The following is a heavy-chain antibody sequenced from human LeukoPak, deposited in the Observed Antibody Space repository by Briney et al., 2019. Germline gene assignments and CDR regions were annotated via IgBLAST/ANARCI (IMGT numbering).Heavy chain of an antibody. CDR1: GFTFSDYY. D-gene: IGHD3-10*01. J-gene: IGHJ4*02. CDR2: ISSSGSTI. CDR3: ARDCWDYGSGSYCGIDY. V-gene: IGHV3-11*04. Sequence: PGGSLRLSCAASGFTFSDYYMSWIRQAPGKGLEWVSYISSSGSTIYYADSVKGRFTISRDNAKNSLYLQMNSLRAEDTTVYYCARDCWDYGSGSYCGIDYWGQGTLVTVSS.